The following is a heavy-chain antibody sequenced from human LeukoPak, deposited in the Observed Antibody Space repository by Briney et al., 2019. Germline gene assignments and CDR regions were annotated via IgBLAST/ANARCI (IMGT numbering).Heavy chain of an antibody. J-gene: IGHJ4*02. CDR2: INHSGST. D-gene: IGHD3-10*01. V-gene: IGHV4-34*01. CDR3: ARDFTMVRGA. Sequence: SETLSLTCAVYGGSFSGYYWSWIRQPPGKGLEWIGEINHSGSTNYNPSLKSRVTISVDTSKNQFSLKLSSVTAADTAVYYCARDFTMVRGAWGQGTLVTVSS. CDR1: GGSFSGYY.